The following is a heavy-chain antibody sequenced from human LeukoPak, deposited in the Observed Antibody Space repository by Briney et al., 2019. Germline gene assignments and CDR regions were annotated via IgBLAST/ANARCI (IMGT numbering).Heavy chain of an antibody. CDR2: ISSNGGST. CDR1: GFTFSNYA. V-gene: IGHV3-64*01. D-gene: IGHD2-21*02. CDR3: ARDLRLKELAYCGGDCLDY. J-gene: IGHJ4*02. Sequence: PGGSLRLSCAASGFTFSNYAMHWVRQAPGKGLEYDSAISSNGGSTYYANSVKGRFTISRDNSKNTLYLQMGSLRAEDMAVYYCARDLRLKELAYCGGDCLDYWGQGTLVTVSS.